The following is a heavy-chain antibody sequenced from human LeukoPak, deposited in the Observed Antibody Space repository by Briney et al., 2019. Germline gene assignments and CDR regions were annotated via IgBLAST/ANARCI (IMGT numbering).Heavy chain of an antibody. J-gene: IGHJ4*02. CDR2: IYYTGAT. CDR1: GGSISSYY. CDR3: ARHVAWGYAFDY. Sequence: SETLSLTCTVSGGSISSYYWTWIRQPPGKGLEWIGYIYYTGATSYNPSLKSRVTISVDTSKKQFSLKLTSVTAADTAVYYCARHVAWGYAFDYWGQRTLVTVSS. D-gene: IGHD5-12*01. V-gene: IGHV4-59*08.